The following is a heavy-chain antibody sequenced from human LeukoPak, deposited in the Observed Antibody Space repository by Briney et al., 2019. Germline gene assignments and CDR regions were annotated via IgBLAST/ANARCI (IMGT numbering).Heavy chain of an antibody. Sequence: QTGGSLRLSCAASGFTVSSNYMSWVRQAPGKGLEWVSVIYTGGSTYYADSVKGRFTISRDNSKNTLYLQMNSLRAEDTAVYFCARDQGYCSGGSCYPGSFDYWGQGTLVTVSS. CDR1: GFTVSSNY. CDR3: ARDQGYCSGGSCYPGSFDY. V-gene: IGHV3-66*01. CDR2: IYTGGST. D-gene: IGHD2-15*01. J-gene: IGHJ4*02.